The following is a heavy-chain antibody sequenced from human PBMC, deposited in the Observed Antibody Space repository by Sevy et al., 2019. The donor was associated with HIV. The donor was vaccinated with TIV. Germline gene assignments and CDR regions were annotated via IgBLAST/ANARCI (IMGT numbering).Heavy chain of an antibody. J-gene: IGHJ4*02. CDR1: GFTFSNYE. CDR3: ARATYYYDTSGPYFFDF. Sequence: GGSLILSCIASGFTFSNYEMNWVRQAPGKGLEWVSYITSSGSTIYYADSVKGRFTISRDNGKNSLYLQMNSLRAEDTAVYYCARATYYYDTSGPYFFDFWGQGTLVTVSS. D-gene: IGHD3-22*01. CDR2: ITSSGSTI. V-gene: IGHV3-48*03.